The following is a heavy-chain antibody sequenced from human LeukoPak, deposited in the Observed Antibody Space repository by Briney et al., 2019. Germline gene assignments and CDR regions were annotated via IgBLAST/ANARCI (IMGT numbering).Heavy chain of an antibody. CDR2: ISGSGGST. J-gene: IGHJ4*02. CDR1: GFTFGDYA. D-gene: IGHD3-22*01. Sequence: GGSLRLSCTASGFTFGDYAMSWVRQAPGKGLEWVSAISGSGGSTYYADSVKGRFTISRDNSKNTLYLQMNSLRAEDTAVYYCTISRRAYYYDSSTPEGYWGQGTLVTVSS. CDR3: TISRRAYYYDSSTPEGY. V-gene: IGHV3-23*01.